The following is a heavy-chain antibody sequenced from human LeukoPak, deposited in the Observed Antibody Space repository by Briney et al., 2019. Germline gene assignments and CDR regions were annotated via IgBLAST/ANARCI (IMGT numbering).Heavy chain of an antibody. CDR3: TRSGSSAWYLDFDY. V-gene: IGHV4-38-2*02. CDR2: IYHRGST. J-gene: IGHJ4*02. CDR1: GYSISSGYY. D-gene: IGHD6-19*01. Sequence: SETLSPTCTVSGYSISSGYYWGWIRQPPGKGLEWIGTIYHRGSTSYNPSLKSRVNILLDTAKNQFSLKLNSVTAADTSVYYCTRSGSSAWYLDFDYWGQGSLVTVSS.